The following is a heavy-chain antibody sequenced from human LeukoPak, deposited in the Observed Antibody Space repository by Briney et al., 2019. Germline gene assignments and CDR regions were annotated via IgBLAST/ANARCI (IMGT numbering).Heavy chain of an antibody. D-gene: IGHD2-15*01. CDR2: IYKSGST. Sequence: PSETLSLTCTVSGGSISSSTYYWGWIRQPPGKGLEWIGSIYKSGSTYYNPSLESRVTISLDTSKNQFSLKLSSVTAADTAVYFCARALGYCSGGSCYYFDYWGQGTLVTVSS. CDR1: GGSISSSTYY. CDR3: ARALGYCSGGSCYYFDY. V-gene: IGHV4-39*07. J-gene: IGHJ4*02.